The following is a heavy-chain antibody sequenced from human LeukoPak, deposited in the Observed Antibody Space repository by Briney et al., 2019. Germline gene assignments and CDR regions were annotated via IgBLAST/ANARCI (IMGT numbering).Heavy chain of an antibody. J-gene: IGHJ5*02. D-gene: IGHD6-13*01. CDR1: GFTFSSYG. CDR2: ISYDGSNK. Sequence: GGSLRLSCAASGFTFSSYGLQWVRQAPGKGREWVALISYDGSNKHYADSVKGRFTISRDNSKNTLYLQMNSLRPEDTAVYYCAKDGAGSWFGEATWGQGTLVTVSS. CDR3: AKDGAGSWFGEAT. V-gene: IGHV3-30*18.